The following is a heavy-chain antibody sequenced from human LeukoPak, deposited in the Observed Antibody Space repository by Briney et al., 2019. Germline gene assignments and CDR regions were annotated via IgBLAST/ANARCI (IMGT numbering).Heavy chain of an antibody. V-gene: IGHV1-18*01. CDR3: ARVPGIAAALRGYYGMDV. CDR1: GYTFTSHG. J-gene: IGHJ6*02. D-gene: IGHD6-13*01. CDR2: ISAYNGDT. Sequence: GASVKVSCKASGYTFTSHGISWVRQAPGQGLEWMGWISAYNGDTKYAQKTQGRVTLTTDASTSTAYMELRSLGSDDTAVYYCARVPGIAAALRGYYGMDVWGQGTTVTVSS.